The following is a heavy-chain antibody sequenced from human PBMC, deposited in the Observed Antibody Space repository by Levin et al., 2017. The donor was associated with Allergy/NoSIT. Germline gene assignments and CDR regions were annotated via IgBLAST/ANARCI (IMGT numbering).Heavy chain of an antibody. Sequence: SSETLSLTCAASGFTFSRYWMSWVRQAPGKGLEWVANINQDGSQKYYVDSVKVRFTISRDNAKNSMYLQMNSLRAEDTAVYYCARDLRMDYFDYWGQGTLVTVSS. CDR2: INQDGSQK. V-gene: IGHV3-7*01. D-gene: IGHD2-15*01. CDR3: ARDLRMDYFDY. CDR1: GFTFSRYW. J-gene: IGHJ4*02.